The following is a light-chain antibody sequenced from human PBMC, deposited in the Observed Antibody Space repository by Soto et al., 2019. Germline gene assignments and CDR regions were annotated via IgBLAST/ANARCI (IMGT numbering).Light chain of an antibody. CDR2: KDS. J-gene: IGLJ2*01. Sequence: SYELTQPPSVSVSPGQTARITCSGDALPKQYAYWYQQKPGQAPVLVIYKDSERPSGIPERFSGSSSGTTVTLTISGVQAEDEADYYCQSADSGVVFGGGTQLTVL. CDR3: QSADSGVV. V-gene: IGLV3-25*03. CDR1: ALPKQY.